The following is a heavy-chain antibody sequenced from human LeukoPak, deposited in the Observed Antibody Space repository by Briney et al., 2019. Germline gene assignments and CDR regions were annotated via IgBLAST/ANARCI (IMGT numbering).Heavy chain of an antibody. Sequence: GGSLRLSCAASGFTFRSYAMRWVRQAPGKGLEGGSTVGGEGVSKYYEDAVKGRFTSSRDNSKSTQYLQMNSLSAEAPAVYYCAKGVRGYCWYFDLWGRGTLVTVSS. CDR2: VGGEGVSK. CDR1: GFTFRSYA. CDR3: AKGVRGYCWYFDL. D-gene: IGHD3-10*01. J-gene: IGHJ2*01. V-gene: IGHV3-23*01.